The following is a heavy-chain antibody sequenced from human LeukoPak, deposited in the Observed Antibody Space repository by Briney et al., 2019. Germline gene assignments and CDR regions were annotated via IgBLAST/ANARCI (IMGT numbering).Heavy chain of an antibody. CDR1: GGSISSYY. CDR3: ARERYDFWSGHRSWFDP. V-gene: IGHV4-59*01. Sequence: SETLSLTCTVSGGSISSYYWRWIRQPPGKGLEWIGYIYYSGSTNYNPSLKSRVTISVDTSKNQFSLKLSSVTAADTAVYYCARERYDFWSGHRSWFDPWGQGTLVTVSS. D-gene: IGHD3-3*01. CDR2: IYYSGST. J-gene: IGHJ5*02.